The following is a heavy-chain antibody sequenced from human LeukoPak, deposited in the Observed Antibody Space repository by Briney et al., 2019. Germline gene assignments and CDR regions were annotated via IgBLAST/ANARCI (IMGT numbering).Heavy chain of an antibody. CDR3: ASRRITIFGVASNDAFDI. Sequence: SETLSLTCTVSGGSISSGDYYWSWIRQPPGKGLKWIGYIYYSGSTYYNPSLKSRVTISVDTSKNQFSLKLSSVTAADTAVYSCASRRITIFGVASNDAFDIWGQGTMVTVSS. J-gene: IGHJ3*02. V-gene: IGHV4-30-4*08. CDR2: IYYSGST. D-gene: IGHD3-3*01. CDR1: GGSISSGDYY.